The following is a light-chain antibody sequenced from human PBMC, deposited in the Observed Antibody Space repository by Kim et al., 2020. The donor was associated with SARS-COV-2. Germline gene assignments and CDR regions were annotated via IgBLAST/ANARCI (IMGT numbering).Light chain of an antibody. CDR2: QDS. CDR1: KLGDKY. Sequence: VSQGQTASFTCSGDKLGDKYACWYQQKPGQSPVLVIYQDSKRPSGLPERFSGSNSGNTATLTISGTQAMDEADYYCQAWDSSTVVFGGGTKLTVL. CDR3: QAWDSSTVV. J-gene: IGLJ2*01. V-gene: IGLV3-1*01.